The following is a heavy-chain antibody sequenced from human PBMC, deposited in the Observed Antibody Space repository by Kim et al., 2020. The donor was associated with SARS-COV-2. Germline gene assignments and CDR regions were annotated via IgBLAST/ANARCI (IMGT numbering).Heavy chain of an antibody. CDR3: ARGGGYCSSTSCYAPGMDV. V-gene: IGHV3-74*01. D-gene: IGHD2-2*01. Sequence: GRFTNSRDNAKNTLYLQMNSLRAEDTAVYYCARGGGYCSSTSCYAPGMDVWGQGTTVTVSS. J-gene: IGHJ6*02.